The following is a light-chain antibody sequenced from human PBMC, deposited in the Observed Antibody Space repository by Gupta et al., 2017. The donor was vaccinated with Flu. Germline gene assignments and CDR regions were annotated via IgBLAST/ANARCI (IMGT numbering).Light chain of an antibody. CDR2: PSS. V-gene: IGKV2-40*01. J-gene: IGKJ5*01. CDR3: RQRIEFPLT. CDR1: QSLVDSDDGNNY. Sequence: DIVMTQTLLSLPVTPGEPSSISCSFSQSLVDSDDGNNYLEWYLMKPGRSPQLLLHPSSLRAPGVPDKFSGNGSGTDFTLKISSGEAEADGLYYCRQRIEFPLTFGQGTLMDTK.